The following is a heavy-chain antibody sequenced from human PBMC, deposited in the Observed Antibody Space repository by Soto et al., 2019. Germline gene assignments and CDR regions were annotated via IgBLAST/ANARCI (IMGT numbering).Heavy chain of an antibody. CDR2: ISYDGSNK. J-gene: IGHJ4*02. Sequence: QVQLVESGGGVVQPGRSLRFSCAASGFTFSSYAMHWVRQAPGKGLEWVAVISYDGSNKYYADSVKGRFTISRDNSKNTLYLQMNSLRAEDTAVYYCARDEDEKEGTDYWGQGTLVTVSS. CDR3: ARDEDEKEGTDY. D-gene: IGHD1-1*01. CDR1: GFTFSSYA. V-gene: IGHV3-30-3*01.